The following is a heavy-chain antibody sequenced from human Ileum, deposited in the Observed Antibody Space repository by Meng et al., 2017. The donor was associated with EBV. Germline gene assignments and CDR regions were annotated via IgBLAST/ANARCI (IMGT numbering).Heavy chain of an antibody. CDR2: INPYDGDT. V-gene: IGHV1-18*01. J-gene: IGHJ4*02. CDR3: ASKQYFFAY. Sequence: QVQLVQSGTEWKKPGASLKVSCKTSGYSFSRYVISWVRQAPGQGLEWVGWINPYDGDTNYAQKLQDRVTLTTDTSTSTAYMELKSLRSDDTAVYYCASKQYFFAYWGQGTLVTVSS. CDR1: GYSFSRYV. D-gene: IGHD1/OR15-1a*01.